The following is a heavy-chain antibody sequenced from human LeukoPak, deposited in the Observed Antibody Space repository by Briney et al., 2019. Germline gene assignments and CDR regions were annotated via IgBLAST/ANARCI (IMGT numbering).Heavy chain of an antibody. J-gene: IGHJ5*02. D-gene: IGHD3-22*01. V-gene: IGHV1-18*01. CDR3: ARDQYYDSKGWFDP. CDR1: GYTFISYG. CDR2: ISTYRGNT. Sequence: ASVKGSCKASGYTFISYGISGVRQTPGQGLEWMGSISTYRGNTNYAQKLQGRVTMTTDTSTSTAYMELRSLRSDDTAVYYCARDQYYDSKGWFDPWGQGTLVTVSS.